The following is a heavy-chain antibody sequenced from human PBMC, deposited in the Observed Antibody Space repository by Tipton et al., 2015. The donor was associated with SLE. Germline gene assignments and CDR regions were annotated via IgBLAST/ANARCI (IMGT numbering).Heavy chain of an antibody. CDR1: GYSITRAYY. V-gene: IGHV4-38-2*02. CDR3: ARDFGNVGRFDS. CDR2: LYHTGAT. J-gene: IGHJ5*01. Sequence: TLSLTCTVSGYSITRAYYWGWIRQSPGRGLEWIGSLYHTGATNYNPSLQRRVAMSVDTSKNQFSLKLNSLTAADTAVYYCARDFGNVGRFDSWGQGTLVTVSS. D-gene: IGHD3-10*01.